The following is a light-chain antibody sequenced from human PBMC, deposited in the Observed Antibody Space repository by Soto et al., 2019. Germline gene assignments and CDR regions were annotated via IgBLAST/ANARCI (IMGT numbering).Light chain of an antibody. V-gene: IGLV2-14*01. CDR1: SSGVGGYNY. J-gene: IGLJ2*01. CDR2: DVS. Sequence: QSALTQPASVSGSPGQSITISCTGTSSGVGGYNYVSWYQQHPGKAPKLMIYDVSNRPSGVSNRFSGSKSGNTASLTISGLQADDEAAYYCSSYTSSSTPLVVFGGGTKLTVL. CDR3: SSYTSSSTPLVV.